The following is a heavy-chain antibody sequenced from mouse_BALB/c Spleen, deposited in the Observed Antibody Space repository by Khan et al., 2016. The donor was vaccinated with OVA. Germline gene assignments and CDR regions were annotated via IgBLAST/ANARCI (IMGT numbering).Heavy chain of an antibody. D-gene: IGHD2-12*01. V-gene: IGHV9-4*02. Sequence: QIQLVQSGPELKKPGETVRISCKASGYTFTTAGIQWVQKMPGKGLKWIGWINTHSGVPKYAEDFKGRFAFSLEISVNTSYLQITNLKNEDTAAYVCAREGAAYYSDDGGAIEYWGQGTLVTVSA. CDR2: INTHSGVP. CDR3: AREGAAYYSDDGGAIEY. J-gene: IGHJ4*01. CDR1: GYTFTTAG.